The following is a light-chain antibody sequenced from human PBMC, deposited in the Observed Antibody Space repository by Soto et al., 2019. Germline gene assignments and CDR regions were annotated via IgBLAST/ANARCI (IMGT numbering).Light chain of an antibody. V-gene: IGKV3-20*01. CDR1: QSVSATY. CDR2: GAS. CDR3: QQYGSSPRT. Sequence: IVLTQSPSTLSLFPGERATFSCRASQSVSATYLAWYQQKPGQAPRLLIYGASSRATGIPYRFSGSGSGTDFTLTISRLEPEDSAVYYCQQYGSSPRTFGQGTKVEI. J-gene: IGKJ1*01.